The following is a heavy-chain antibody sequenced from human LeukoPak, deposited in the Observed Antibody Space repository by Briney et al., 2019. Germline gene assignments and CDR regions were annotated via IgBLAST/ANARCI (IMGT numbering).Heavy chain of an antibody. J-gene: IGHJ6*02. CDR2: ISSSSSYI. CDR3: ARDRRSGSGKNGMDV. CDR1: GFTFSSYS. V-gene: IGHV3-21*01. Sequence: GGSLRLSCAASGFTFSSYSMNWVRQAPWKGLEWVSSISSSSSYIYYADSVKGRFTISRDNAKNSLYLQMNSLRAEDTAVYYCARDRRSGSGKNGMDVWGQGTTVTVSS. D-gene: IGHD3-10*01.